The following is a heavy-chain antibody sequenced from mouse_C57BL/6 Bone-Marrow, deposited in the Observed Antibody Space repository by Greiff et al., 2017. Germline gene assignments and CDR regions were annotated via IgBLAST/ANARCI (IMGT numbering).Heavy chain of an antibody. V-gene: IGHV1-42*01. CDR2: INPSTGGT. CDR1: GYSFTGYY. J-gene: IGHJ1*03. CDR3: ARSRTGLYWYFDV. Sequence: VQLKQSGPELVKPGASVKISCKASGYSFTGYYMNWVKQSPEKSLEWIGEINPSTGGTTYNQKFKAKATLTVDKSSSTAYMQLKSLTSEDSAVYYCARSRTGLYWYFDVWGTGTTVTVSS. D-gene: IGHD4-1*01.